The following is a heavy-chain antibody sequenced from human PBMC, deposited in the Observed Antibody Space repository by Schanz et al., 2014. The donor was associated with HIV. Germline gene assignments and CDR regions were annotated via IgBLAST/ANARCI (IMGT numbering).Heavy chain of an antibody. CDR1: GFIFSNYG. CDR2: MPHDGFSK. D-gene: IGHD6-19*01. CDR3: AREGESSGRAGLFDL. J-gene: IGHJ3*01. V-gene: IGHV3-30*05. Sequence: QGHLVESGGGVVQPGRSLRLSCVGSGFIFSNYGIHWVRQAPGKGREWVAGMPHDGFSKDFAGSVKGRFAISREDSKNTVHLQMDSLRPEDTAVYYCAREGESSGRAGLFDLWGQGAMVTVSS.